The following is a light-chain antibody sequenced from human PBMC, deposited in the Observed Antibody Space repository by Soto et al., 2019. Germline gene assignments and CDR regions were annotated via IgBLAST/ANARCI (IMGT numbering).Light chain of an antibody. CDR3: QQRSNWLT. CDR1: QSVDRF. Sequence: EIVLTQSPATLSLSPGERATLSCRASQSVDRFLAWYQQKPGQAPRLLIYDASKRATGIPARFSGSGSGTDFPLTISSLEPEDSTAYYCQQRSNWLTFGGGTKVEIK. V-gene: IGKV3-11*01. J-gene: IGKJ4*01. CDR2: DAS.